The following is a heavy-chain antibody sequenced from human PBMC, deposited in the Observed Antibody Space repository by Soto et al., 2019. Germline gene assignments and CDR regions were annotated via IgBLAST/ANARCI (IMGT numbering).Heavy chain of an antibody. J-gene: IGHJ6*02. CDR2: ISYDGSNK. CDR1: GFTFSSYG. V-gene: IGHV3-30*18. Sequence: PGGSLRLSCAASGFTFSSYGMHWVRQAPGKGLEWVAVISYDGSNKYYADSVKGRFTISRDNSENTLYLQMNSLRAEDTAVYYCAKDRLRWHTEYSYYGMAVWGQGTTVTVSS. D-gene: IGHD4-17*01. CDR3: AKDRLRWHTEYSYYGMAV.